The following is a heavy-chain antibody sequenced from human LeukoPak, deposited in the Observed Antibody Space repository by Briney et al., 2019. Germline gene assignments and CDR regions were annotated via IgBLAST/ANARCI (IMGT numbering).Heavy chain of an antibody. V-gene: IGHV4-34*01. CDR3: ARNSHYYDSSGFNH. Sequence: SETLSLTCAVYGGSFSAYYWSWIRQPPGKGLEWIGEINHSGSTNYNPSLKSRVTISVDTSKNQFSLKLSSVTAADTAVYYCARNSHYYDSSGFNHWGQGSLVTVSS. D-gene: IGHD3-22*01. J-gene: IGHJ5*02. CDR2: INHSGST. CDR1: GGSFSAYY.